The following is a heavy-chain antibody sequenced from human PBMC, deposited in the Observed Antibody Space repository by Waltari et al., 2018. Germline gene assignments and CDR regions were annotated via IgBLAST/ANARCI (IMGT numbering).Heavy chain of an antibody. CDR1: GASMNSRSYY. Sequence: QVQLQESGPGLVKPSQTLSLTCIVSGASMNSRSYYWSWIRQPAGKGLEWIGRIYTSGLTDYNPSLKSRVTISMDTSKSQFSLKLRSMTAADTAVYYGARASASFNNWFDPWGQGTLVTVSS. J-gene: IGHJ5*02. CDR2: IYTSGLT. V-gene: IGHV4-61*02. D-gene: IGHD3-16*01. CDR3: ARASASFNNWFDP.